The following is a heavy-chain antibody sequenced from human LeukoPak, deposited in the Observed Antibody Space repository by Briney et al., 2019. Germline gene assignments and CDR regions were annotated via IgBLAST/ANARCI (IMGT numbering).Heavy chain of an antibody. V-gene: IGHV1-69*06. CDR3: ASPRSFPLYYYYYMDV. Sequence: ASVKVSCKASGGTFSSYAISWVRQAPGQGLEWMGGIIPIFGTANYAQKFQGRVTITADKSTSTAYMELSSLRSEDTAVYYCASPRSFPLYYYYYMDVWGKGTTVTVSS. J-gene: IGHJ6*03. D-gene: IGHD6-6*01. CDR1: GGTFSSYA. CDR2: IIPIFGTA.